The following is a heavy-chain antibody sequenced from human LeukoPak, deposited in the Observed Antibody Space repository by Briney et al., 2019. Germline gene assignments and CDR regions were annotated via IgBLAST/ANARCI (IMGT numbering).Heavy chain of an antibody. CDR3: ARDLSIVVVPAASDYGMDV. D-gene: IGHD2-2*01. CDR1: GFTFSSNY. Sequence: GGSLRLSCAASGFTFSSNYMSWVRQAPGKGLEWVSVIYSGGSTYYADSVKGRFTISRDNSKNTLYLQMNSLRAEDTAVYYCARDLSIVVVPAASDYGMDVWGQGTTVTVSS. J-gene: IGHJ6*02. CDR2: IYSGGST. V-gene: IGHV3-66*01.